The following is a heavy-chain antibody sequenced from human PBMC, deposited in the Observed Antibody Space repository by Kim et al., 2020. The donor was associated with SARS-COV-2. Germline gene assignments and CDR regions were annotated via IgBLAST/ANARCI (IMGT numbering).Heavy chain of an antibody. CDR2: INTNTGNP. J-gene: IGHJ6*02. CDR1: GYTFTSYA. V-gene: IGHV7-4-1*02. D-gene: IGHD3-9*01. Sequence: ASVKVSCKASGYTFTSYAMNWVRQAPGQGLEWMGWINTNTGNPTYAQGFTGRFVFSLDTSVSTAYLQISSLKAEDTAVYYCARSLSPYYDILTGYQSNPFYGMDVWGQGTTVTVSS. CDR3: ARSLSPYYDILTGYQSNPFYGMDV.